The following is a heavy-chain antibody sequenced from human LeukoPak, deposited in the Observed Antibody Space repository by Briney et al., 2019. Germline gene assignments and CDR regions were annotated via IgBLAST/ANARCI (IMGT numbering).Heavy chain of an antibody. Sequence: GGSLRLSCAASGFTFSTYGMLWVRQAPGKGLEWVAFIRYDGSNKYYADSVKGRFTISRDNSKNTLYLQMNSLRGEDMAVYYCAKGRWGLTINNFDIWGQGTMVTVSS. V-gene: IGHV3-30*02. CDR1: GFTFSTYG. CDR2: IRYDGSNK. D-gene: IGHD3-9*01. CDR3: AKGRWGLTINNFDI. J-gene: IGHJ3*02.